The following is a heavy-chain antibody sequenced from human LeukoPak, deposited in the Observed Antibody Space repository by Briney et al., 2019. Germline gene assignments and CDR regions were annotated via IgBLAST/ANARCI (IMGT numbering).Heavy chain of an antibody. Sequence: SETLSLTCTVSGGSISSYYWSWIRQPPGKGLEWIGYIYYSGSTSYNPSLKSRVTISVDTSKNQFSLKLSSVTAADTAVYYCARGGDAKGFDYWGQGTLVTVSS. V-gene: IGHV4-59*08. CDR3: ARGGDAKGFDY. CDR1: GGSISSYY. D-gene: IGHD2-2*01. J-gene: IGHJ4*02. CDR2: IYYSGST.